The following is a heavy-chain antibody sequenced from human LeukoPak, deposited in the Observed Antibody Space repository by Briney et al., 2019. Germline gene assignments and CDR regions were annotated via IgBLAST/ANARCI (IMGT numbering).Heavy chain of an antibody. V-gene: IGHV3-30*02. CDR3: AKDPSHDYGDYWFDP. Sequence: GGSLRLSCAASGFTFSSYGMHWVRQAPGKGLEWVAFIRYDGSNKYYADSVKGRFTISRDNSKNTLYLQTNSLRAEDTAVYYCAKDPSHDYGDYWFDPWGQGTLVTVSS. J-gene: IGHJ5*02. D-gene: IGHD4-17*01. CDR1: GFTFSSYG. CDR2: IRYDGSNK.